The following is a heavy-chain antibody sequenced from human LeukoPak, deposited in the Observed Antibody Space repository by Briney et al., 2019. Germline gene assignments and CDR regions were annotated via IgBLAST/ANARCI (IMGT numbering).Heavy chain of an antibody. CDR3: TGESYRTSFLFDL. CDR1: GDSVSSYY. Sequence: SETLSLTCTVSGDSVSSYYWSWIRQPAGHRLEWIGRISTSGSARYNPSLKSRVTLSIDTSKNQISLNVKSVTAADTAAYYCTGESYRTSFLFDLWGQGTLVTVSS. D-gene: IGHD5-12*01. CDR2: ISTSGSA. J-gene: IGHJ4*02. V-gene: IGHV4-4*07.